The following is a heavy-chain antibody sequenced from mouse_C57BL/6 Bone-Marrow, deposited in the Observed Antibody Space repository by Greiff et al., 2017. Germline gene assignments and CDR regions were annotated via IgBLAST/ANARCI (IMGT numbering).Heavy chain of an antibody. CDR1: GYTFTSYW. D-gene: IGHD1-1*01. J-gene: IGHJ3*01. Sequence: VQLQQPGAELVMPGASVKLSCKASGYTFTSYWMHWVKQRPGQGLEWIGEIDPSDSYTNYNQKFKGKSTLTVDKSSSTAYMQLSSLTSEDSAVYYCARERNYYGSKGFAYWGQGTLVTVSA. CDR3: ARERNYYGSKGFAY. V-gene: IGHV1-69*01. CDR2: IDPSDSYT.